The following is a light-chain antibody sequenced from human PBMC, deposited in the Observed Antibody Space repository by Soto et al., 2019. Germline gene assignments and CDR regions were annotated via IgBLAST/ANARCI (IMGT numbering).Light chain of an antibody. CDR1: HSINSKY. CDR3: QQYSSPPRT. V-gene: IGKV3-20*01. CDR2: VAS. J-gene: IGKJ1*01. Sequence: EIVLTQSPGTLSLPPGERATLSCRASHSINSKYLAWYQQKPGQAPRLLIYVASNRATGIPDRFSGIGSGTDFTLTISRLEPEDFAVYYCQQYSSPPRTFGQGTMVEIK.